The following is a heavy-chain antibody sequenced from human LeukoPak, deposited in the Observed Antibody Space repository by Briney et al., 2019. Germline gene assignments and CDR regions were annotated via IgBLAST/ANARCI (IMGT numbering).Heavy chain of an antibody. J-gene: IGHJ4*01. CDR2: IYYTGGT. V-gene: IGHV4-59*08. Sequence: PSETLSLTCTVSGGSISPYYWTWIRQPPGKGLEYVGYIYYTGGTNYNPSLKSRVTISVDTSKNQFSLKLTSVTATDTALYYCARLGFCRGDNCLDDYWGHGTLVTVSS. CDR3: ARLGFCRGDNCLDDY. D-gene: IGHD2-15*01. CDR1: GGSISPYY.